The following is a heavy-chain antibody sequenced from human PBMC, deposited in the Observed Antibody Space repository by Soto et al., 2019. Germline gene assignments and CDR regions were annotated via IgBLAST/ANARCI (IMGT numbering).Heavy chain of an antibody. CDR3: ARVKRARYCSSTSCPSGGFDP. Sequence: QVQLQESGPGLVKPSQTLSLTCTVSGDSISSGGYYWSWIRQHPGNGLEWIGYIYYSGSTYYNPSLKSRVTISVDTSKNEFSLKLSSVTAADTAVYYCARVKRARYCSSTSCPSGGFDPWGQGTLVTVSS. CDR1: GDSISSGGYY. CDR2: IYYSGST. V-gene: IGHV4-31*03. D-gene: IGHD2-2*01. J-gene: IGHJ5*02.